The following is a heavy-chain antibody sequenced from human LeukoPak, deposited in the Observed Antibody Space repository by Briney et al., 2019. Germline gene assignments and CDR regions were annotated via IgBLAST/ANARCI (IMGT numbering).Heavy chain of an antibody. D-gene: IGHD6-19*01. CDR3: AKFCSDPYYFDY. J-gene: IGHJ4*02. V-gene: IGHV3-30*18. CDR1: GFTFSSYG. CDR2: ISYDGSNK. Sequence: GGSLRLSCAASGFTFSSYGVHWVRQAPGKGLEWVAVISYDGSNKYYADSVKGRFTISRDNSKNTLYLQMNSLRAEDTAVYYCAKFCSDPYYFDYWGQGTLVTVSS.